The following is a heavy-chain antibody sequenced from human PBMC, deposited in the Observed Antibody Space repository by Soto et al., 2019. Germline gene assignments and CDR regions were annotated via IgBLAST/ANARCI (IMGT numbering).Heavy chain of an antibody. CDR2: IDSDGSST. CDR3: ARYSRSSAGYYFGMDV. V-gene: IGHV3-74*01. Sequence: GSLRLSCAASGFTFSTYWMHWVRQAPGKGLVWVSRIDSDGSSTTYADSVKGRFTISRDNAKNTLYLQMNSLRAEDTAVYYCARYSRSSAGYYFGMDVWGQGTTVTVSS. CDR1: GFTFSTYW. D-gene: IGHD6-6*01. J-gene: IGHJ6*02.